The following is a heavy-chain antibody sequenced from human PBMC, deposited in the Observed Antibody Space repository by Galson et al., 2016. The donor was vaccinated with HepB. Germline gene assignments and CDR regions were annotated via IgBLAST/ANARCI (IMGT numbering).Heavy chain of an antibody. CDR3: AREANDYIGVRSFDI. Sequence: SLRLSCAASGFSVSTNYMNWVRQAPGKGLEWVSITYSGGSTSYADSVKGRFTVSRDDSKNTTSLQVNRLRAEETAVYYCAREANDYIGVRSFDIWGQWTLVTIPS. J-gene: IGHJ3*02. CDR2: TYSGGST. V-gene: IGHV3-53*01. D-gene: IGHD3-16*01. CDR1: GFSVSTNY.